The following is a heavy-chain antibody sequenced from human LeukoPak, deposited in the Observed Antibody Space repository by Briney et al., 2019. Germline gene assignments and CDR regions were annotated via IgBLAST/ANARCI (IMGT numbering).Heavy chain of an antibody. CDR2: MNPNSGNT. Sequence: ASVKGSCKASGYTFTSYDINWVRQATGQGLEWMGWMNPNSGNTGYAQKFQGRVTITRNTSISTAYMELSSLRSEDTAVYYCARQGSGSYHIDYWGQGTLVTVSS. CDR1: GYTFTSYD. V-gene: IGHV1-8*03. CDR3: ARQGSGSYHIDY. D-gene: IGHD1-26*01. J-gene: IGHJ4*02.